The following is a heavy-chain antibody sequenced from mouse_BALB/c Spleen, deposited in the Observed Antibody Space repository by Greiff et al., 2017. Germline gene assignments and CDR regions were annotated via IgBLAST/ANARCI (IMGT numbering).Heavy chain of an antibody. V-gene: IGHV5-6-5*01. CDR2: ISSGGGT. J-gene: IGHJ4*01. Sequence: EVQLVESGGGLVKPGGSLKLSCAASGFTFSSYAMSWVRQTPEKRLEWVASISSGGGTYYPDSVKGRFTISRDNARNILYLQMSSLRSEDTAMYYCARRGYDAMDYWGQGTSVTVSS. CDR3: ARRGYDAMDY. CDR1: GFTFSSYA.